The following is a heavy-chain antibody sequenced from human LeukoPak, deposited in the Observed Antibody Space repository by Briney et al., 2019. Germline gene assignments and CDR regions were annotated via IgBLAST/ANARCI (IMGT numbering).Heavy chain of an antibody. CDR3: AKEAVNYYDSSGYFDDAFDI. D-gene: IGHD3-22*01. Sequence: GGSLRLSCAASGFTVSSNYMSWVRQAPGKGLEWVAVISYDESNKYYADSVKGRFTISRDNSENTLYLQMNSLRAEDTAVYYCAKEAVNYYDSSGYFDDAFDIWGQGTMVTVSS. CDR1: GFTVSSNY. V-gene: IGHV3-30*18. CDR2: ISYDESNK. J-gene: IGHJ3*02.